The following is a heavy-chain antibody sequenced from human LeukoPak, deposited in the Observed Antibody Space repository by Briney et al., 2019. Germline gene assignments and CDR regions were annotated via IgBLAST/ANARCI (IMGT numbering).Heavy chain of an antibody. CDR1: GFTVSNNY. V-gene: IGHV3-53*01. J-gene: IGHJ3*02. D-gene: IGHD4-23*01. CDR3: ARERVNDYGGNSADFDAFDI. Sequence: GGSLRLSCAASGFTVSNNYMSWVRQAPGKGLEWVSVIYSGGSTYYADSVEGRFTISRDNSKNTLYLQMKSLRAEDTAVYYCARERVNDYGGNSADFDAFDIWGQGTLVTVSS. CDR2: IYSGGST.